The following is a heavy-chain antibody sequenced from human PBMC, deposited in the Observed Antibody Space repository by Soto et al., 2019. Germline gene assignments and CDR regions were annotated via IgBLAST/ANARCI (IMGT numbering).Heavy chain of an antibody. V-gene: IGHV3-66*04. D-gene: IGHD2-15*01. Sequence: GGSLRLSCTASGFTVSSNYMSWVRQVPGKGLEWVSVIYGGDSTYYADSVKGRFTISRDNSRNMLYLQMNSLRAEDTAVYYCARRYCSGGSCYSSGAFDIWGPGTMVTVSS. CDR2: IYGGDST. CDR1: GFTVSSNY. CDR3: ARRYCSGGSCYSSGAFDI. J-gene: IGHJ3*02.